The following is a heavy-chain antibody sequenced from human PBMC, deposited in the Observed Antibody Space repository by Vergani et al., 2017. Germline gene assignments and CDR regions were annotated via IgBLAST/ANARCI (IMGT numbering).Heavy chain of an antibody. J-gene: IGHJ6*02. CDR2: INPSGGHT. CDR1: GYTFSNYY. Sequence: QVQVVQSGAEVKKSGASVKVSCKTSGYTFSNYYMHWVRQAPGQGLEWMGIINPSGGHTNYAQKFQGRVTMTRDTSISTAYMELSRLRSDDTAVYYCARDRAVRGVIKNYGMDVWGQGTTVTVSS. V-gene: IGHV1-2*02. D-gene: IGHD3-10*01. CDR3: ARDRAVRGVIKNYGMDV.